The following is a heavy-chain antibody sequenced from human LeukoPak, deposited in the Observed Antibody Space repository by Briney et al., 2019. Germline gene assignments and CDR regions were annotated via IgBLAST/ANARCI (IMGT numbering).Heavy chain of an antibody. V-gene: IGHV4-39*01. Sequence: PSETLSLTCTVSGGSISSSSYYWGWIRQPPGKGLEWIGSIYYSGSTYYNPSLKSRVTISVDTSKNQFSLKLSSVTAADTAVYYCARNLRLVAGEDAFDIWGQGTMVTVSS. CDR3: ARNLRLVAGEDAFDI. J-gene: IGHJ3*02. CDR1: GGSISSSSYY. CDR2: IYYSGST. D-gene: IGHD2-15*01.